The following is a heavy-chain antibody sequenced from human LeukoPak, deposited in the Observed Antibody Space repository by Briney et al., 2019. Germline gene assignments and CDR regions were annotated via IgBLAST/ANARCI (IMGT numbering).Heavy chain of an antibody. Sequence: GGSLRLSCAASGFTFSSYAMSWVRQAPGKGLEWVSAISGSGGSTYYADSVKGRFTISRDNSKNTPYLQMNSLRAEDTAVYYCAKASGGYFTQFDYWGQGTLVTVSS. D-gene: IGHD3-22*01. CDR3: AKASGGYFTQFDY. CDR1: GFTFSSYA. V-gene: IGHV3-23*01. CDR2: ISGSGGST. J-gene: IGHJ4*02.